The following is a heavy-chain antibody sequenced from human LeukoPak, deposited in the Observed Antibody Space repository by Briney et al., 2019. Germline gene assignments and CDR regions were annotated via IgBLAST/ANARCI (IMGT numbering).Heavy chain of an antibody. D-gene: IGHD2-2*01. J-gene: IGHJ3*01. Sequence: GASVKVSCKTSGYTFSDYYMQWVRQAPGQGLEWMGWINPQSGDTNYAEKFQGRVTMTRDTSISTAYMELSRLTSDDAAVYFCAREGAACTTWCKAFDFWGQGTMVTVSS. CDR2: INPQSGDT. CDR3: AREGAACTTWCKAFDF. V-gene: IGHV1-2*02. CDR1: GYTFSDYY.